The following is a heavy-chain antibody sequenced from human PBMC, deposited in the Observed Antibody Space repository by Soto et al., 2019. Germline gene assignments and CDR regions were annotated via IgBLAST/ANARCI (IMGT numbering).Heavy chain of an antibody. Sequence: PSETLSLTCTVSGGSISSGGYYWSWIRQHPGKGLEWIGYIYYSGSTYYNPSLKSRVTISVDTSKNQFSLKLSSVTAADTAVYYCARDLHYYGSGIWRSYYYMDVWGKGTTVTVSS. D-gene: IGHD3-10*01. CDR2: IYYSGST. CDR3: ARDLHYYGSGIWRSYYYMDV. CDR1: GGSISSGGYY. V-gene: IGHV4-31*03. J-gene: IGHJ6*03.